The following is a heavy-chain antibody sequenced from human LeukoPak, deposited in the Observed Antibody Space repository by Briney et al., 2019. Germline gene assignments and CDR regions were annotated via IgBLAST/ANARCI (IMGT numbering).Heavy chain of an antibody. V-gene: IGHV3-20*04. D-gene: IGHD3-10*01. CDR1: GFTVSSNY. J-gene: IGHJ3*02. CDR3: ARQGASGAFDI. Sequence: PGGSLRLSCAASGFTVSSNYMSWVRQAPGKGLEWVSGINWNGGSTGYADSVKGRFTISRDNAKNSLYLQMNSLRAEDTALYYCARQGASGAFDIWGQGTMVTVSS. CDR2: INWNGGST.